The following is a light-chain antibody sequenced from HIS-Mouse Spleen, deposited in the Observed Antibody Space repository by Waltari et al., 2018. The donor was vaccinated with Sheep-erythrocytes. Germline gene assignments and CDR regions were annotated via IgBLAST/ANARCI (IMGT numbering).Light chain of an antibody. CDR3: SSYAGSNNWV. V-gene: IGLV2-8*01. CDR1: RSAVGRSNY. Sequence: QSALTQPPSASGSPGQSVTIPCTGTRSAVGRSNYVPWYQQHPGKAPKLMLYEVSKRPSGVPDRFSGSKSGNTASLTVSGLQAEDEADYYCSSYAGSNNWVFGGGTKLTVL. CDR2: EVS. J-gene: IGLJ3*02.